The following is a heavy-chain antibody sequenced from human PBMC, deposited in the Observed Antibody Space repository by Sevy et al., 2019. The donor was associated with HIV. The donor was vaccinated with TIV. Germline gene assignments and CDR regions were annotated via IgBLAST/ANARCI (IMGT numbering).Heavy chain of an antibody. J-gene: IGHJ3*02. Sequence: GGSLRLSCTASGFTFGDYAMSWFRQAPGKGLEWVGFIRSKAYGGTTEYAASVKGRFTISRDDSKSIAYLQMNSLKTEDTGVYYCTREKYYYDSSGYYPGAFDIWGQGTMVTVSS. D-gene: IGHD3-22*01. V-gene: IGHV3-49*03. CDR1: GFTFGDYA. CDR2: IRSKAYGGTT. CDR3: TREKYYYDSSGYYPGAFDI.